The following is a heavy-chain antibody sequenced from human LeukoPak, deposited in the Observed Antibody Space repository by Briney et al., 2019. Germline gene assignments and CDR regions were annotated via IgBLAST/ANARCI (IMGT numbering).Heavy chain of an antibody. V-gene: IGHV4-59*12. CDR3: ANSSSSEDAFDI. J-gene: IGHJ3*02. CDR1: GGSISSYF. D-gene: IGHD6-6*01. CDR2: IYYSGST. Sequence: PSETLSLTCTVSGGSISSYFWSWIRQPPGKRLEWIAYIYYSGSTNYNPSLKSRVTISVDTSKNQFSLRLSSVTAADTAVYYCANSSSSEDAFDIWGQGTMVTVSS.